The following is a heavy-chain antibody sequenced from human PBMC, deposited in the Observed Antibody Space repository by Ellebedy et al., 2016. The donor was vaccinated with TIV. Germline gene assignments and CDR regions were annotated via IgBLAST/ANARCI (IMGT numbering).Heavy chain of an antibody. V-gene: IGHV3-23*01. CDR3: ASHPLGATRGIDY. CDR2: ISGGGIST. D-gene: IGHD1-26*01. J-gene: IGHJ4*02. CDR1: GFTFSRSA. Sequence: GESLKISXAASGFTFSRSAMSWVRQAPGKGLEWVSAISGGGISTYYADSVKGRFTISRDNSKNTLYLQMNSLRVEDTAVYYCASHPLGATRGIDYWGQGTLVTVSA.